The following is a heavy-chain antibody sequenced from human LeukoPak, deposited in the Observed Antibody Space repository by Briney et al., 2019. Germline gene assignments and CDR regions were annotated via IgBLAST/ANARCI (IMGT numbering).Heavy chain of an antibody. CDR1: GFTFSSYG. CDR2: ISYDGSNK. V-gene: IGHV3-30*18. J-gene: IGHJ4*02. D-gene: IGHD5-18*01. Sequence: PGGSLRLSCAASGFTFSSYGMHWVRQAPGKGLEWVAVISYDGSNKYYADSVKGRFTISRDNSKNTLYLQMNSLRAEDTAVYYCAKEGNRWIQLWDQFDCWGQGTLVTVS. CDR3: AKEGNRWIQLWDQFDC.